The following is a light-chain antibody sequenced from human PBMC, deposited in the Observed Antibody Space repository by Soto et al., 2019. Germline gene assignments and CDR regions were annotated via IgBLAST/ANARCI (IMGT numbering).Light chain of an antibody. V-gene: IGLV8-61*01. CDR2: NRN. CDR3: LLYMGNGILL. CDR1: SGSVSTTHY. J-gene: IGLJ3*02. Sequence: QTVVTQEPSFSVSPGGTGTLTCGLTSGSVSTTHYPGLYQQNPGQAPRTLIYNRNTRSSGVPDRFSGSILGDKAALTITGIQADDESDEYCLLYMGNGILLFGGGTKLTVL.